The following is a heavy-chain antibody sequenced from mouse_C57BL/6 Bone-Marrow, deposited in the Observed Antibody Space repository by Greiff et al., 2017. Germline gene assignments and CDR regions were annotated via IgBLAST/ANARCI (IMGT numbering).Heavy chain of an antibody. J-gene: IGHJ4*01. Sequence: EVMLVESGGGLVKPGGSLKLSCAASGFTFSDYGMHWVRQAPEKGLEWVAYISSGSSTIYYADTVKGRFTISRGNAKNTLFLQMTSLRSEDTAMYYGARPAEYAMDDWGQGTSVTVSS. CDR3: ARPAEYAMDD. CDR2: ISSGSSTI. V-gene: IGHV5-17*01. D-gene: IGHD6-1*01. CDR1: GFTFSDYG.